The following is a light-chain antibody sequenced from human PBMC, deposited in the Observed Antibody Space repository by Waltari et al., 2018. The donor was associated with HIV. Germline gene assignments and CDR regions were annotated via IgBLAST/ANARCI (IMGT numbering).Light chain of an antibody. CDR1: SSNIGSNY. V-gene: IGLV1-47*01. Sequence: QSVLTQPPSASGTPGQRVTISCSGSSSNIGSNYVYWYQQLPGTAPKLLLYRNNQRPSGVPDRFSGSKSGTSASLAISGLRSEDESDYYCATGDDSLNVVFGGGTKLTVL. CDR2: RNN. CDR3: ATGDDSLNVV. J-gene: IGLJ3*02.